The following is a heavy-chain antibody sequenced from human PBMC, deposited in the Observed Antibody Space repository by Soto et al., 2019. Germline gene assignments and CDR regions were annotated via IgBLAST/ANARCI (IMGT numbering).Heavy chain of an antibody. CDR3: VRVVAIPGYPHN. CDR1: GGTFSSYA. J-gene: IGHJ4*02. CDR2: IVPIVDTS. Sequence: QVQLVQSGAEVRQPASSVKVSCKTSGGTFSSYASSWVRQASEQGLEWMGGIVPIVDTSTYAQKFQGRVTITADESTSTVYMELSSLRSDDTAVYYCVRVVAIPGYPHNLGQGTLVTVSS. V-gene: IGHV1-69*12. D-gene: IGHD5-12*01.